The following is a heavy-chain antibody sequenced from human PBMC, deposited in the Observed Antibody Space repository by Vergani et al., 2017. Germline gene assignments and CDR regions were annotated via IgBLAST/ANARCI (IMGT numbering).Heavy chain of an antibody. CDR1: GGTFSSYT. CDR2: IIPILGIA. D-gene: IGHD4-23*01. Sequence: QVQLVQSGAEVKKPGSSVKVSCKASGGTFSSYTISWVRQAPGQGLEWMGRIIPILGIANYAQKFQGIVTITADKSTSTAYMELSSLRSEDTAVYYCTVVTPRPNYFDYWGQGTLVTVSS. CDR3: TVVTPRPNYFDY. V-gene: IGHV1-69*09. J-gene: IGHJ4*02.